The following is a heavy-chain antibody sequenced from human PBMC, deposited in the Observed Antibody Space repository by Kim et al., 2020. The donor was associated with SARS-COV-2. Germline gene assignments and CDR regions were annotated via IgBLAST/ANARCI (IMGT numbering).Heavy chain of an antibody. CDR1: GGSFSGYY. Sequence: SETLSLTCAVYGGSFSGYYWSWIRQPPGKGLEWIGEINHSGSTNYNPSLKSRVTISVDTSKNQFSLKLSSVTAADTAVYYCARPWYDYWGQGTLVTVSS. CDR3: ARPWYDY. J-gene: IGHJ4*02. V-gene: IGHV4-34*01. CDR2: INHSGST. D-gene: IGHD6-13*01.